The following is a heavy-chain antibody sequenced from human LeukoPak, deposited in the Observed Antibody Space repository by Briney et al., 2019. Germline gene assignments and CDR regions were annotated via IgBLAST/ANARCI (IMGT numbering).Heavy chain of an antibody. CDR3: ATYDILTGYSN. Sequence: SETLSLTCTVSGGSISSYYWSWIRQPPGKGLGWIGYIYTSGSTNYNPSLKSRVTILVDTSKNQFSLKLSSVTAADTAVYYCATYDILTGYSNWGQGTLVTVSS. V-gene: IGHV4-4*09. D-gene: IGHD3-9*01. CDR1: GGSISSYY. CDR2: IYTSGST. J-gene: IGHJ4*02.